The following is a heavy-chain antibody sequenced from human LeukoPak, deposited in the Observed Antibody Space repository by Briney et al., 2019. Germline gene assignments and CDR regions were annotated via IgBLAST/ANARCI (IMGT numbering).Heavy chain of an antibody. CDR1: GFTFSSYS. CDR3: ARVSAGRLHDAFDI. Sequence: GGCLRLSCAASGFTFSSYSMNWVRQAPGKGLEWVSSISSSSSYIYYADSVKGRFTISRDNAKNSLYLQMNSLRAEDTAVYYCARVSAGRLHDAFDIWGQGTMVTVSS. J-gene: IGHJ3*02. V-gene: IGHV3-21*01. CDR2: ISSSSSYI.